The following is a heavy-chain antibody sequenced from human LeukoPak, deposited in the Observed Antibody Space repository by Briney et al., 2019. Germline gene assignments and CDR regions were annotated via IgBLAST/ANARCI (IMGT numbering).Heavy chain of an antibody. D-gene: IGHD3-10*01. V-gene: IGHV3-7*01. CDR1: GFTFSTYW. Sequence: PGGSLRLSCAASGFTFSTYWMSWVRQAPGKGLEWVANIKQDGSEKYYVDSVKGRFTISRDNAKNSLYLQMNSLRAEDTAVYYCARVWFGDLGYYYMDVWGKGTTVTISS. J-gene: IGHJ6*03. CDR3: ARVWFGDLGYYYMDV. CDR2: IKQDGSEK.